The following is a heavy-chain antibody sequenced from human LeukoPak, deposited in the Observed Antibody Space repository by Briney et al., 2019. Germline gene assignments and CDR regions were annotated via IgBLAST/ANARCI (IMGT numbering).Heavy chain of an antibody. Sequence: GGSLRLSCTASGFTFGDYAVTWVRQAPGKGLEWVGFIRSKAYGGTTEYAASVKGRFAISRDDSKSIAYLQMNSLKTEDTAVYYCTRGVAYYGSGSYVYWGQGTLVTVSS. CDR2: IRSKAYGGTT. CDR3: TRGVAYYGSGSYVY. CDR1: GFTFGDYA. J-gene: IGHJ4*02. V-gene: IGHV3-49*04. D-gene: IGHD3-10*01.